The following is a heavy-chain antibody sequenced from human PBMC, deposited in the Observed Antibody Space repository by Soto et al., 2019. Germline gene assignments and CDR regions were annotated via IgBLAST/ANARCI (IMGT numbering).Heavy chain of an antibody. CDR1: GYTFTSYG. CDR2: ISAYNGNT. V-gene: IGHV1-18*01. D-gene: IGHD3-3*01. Sequence: ASVKVSCKASGYTFTSYGISWVRQAPGQGLEWMGWISAYNGNTNYAQKLQGQVTMTTDTSTSTAYMELRSLRSDDTAVYYCARDHYDFWSGYYQYYYYGMDVWGQGTTVTVSS. CDR3: ARDHYDFWSGYYQYYYYGMDV. J-gene: IGHJ6*02.